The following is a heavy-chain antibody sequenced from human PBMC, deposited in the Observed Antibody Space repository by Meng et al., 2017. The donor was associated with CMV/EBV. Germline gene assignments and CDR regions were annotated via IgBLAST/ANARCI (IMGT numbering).Heavy chain of an antibody. CDR2: INHSGST. CDR1: GGSFSGYY. Sequence: SETLSLTCAVYGGSFSGYYWSWIRQPPGKRLEWIGEINHSGSTNYNPSLKSRVTISVDTSKNQFSLKLSSVTAADTAVYYCARGSPEWLLFGDYYYGMDVWGQGTTVTVSS. CDR3: ARGSPEWLLFGDYYYGMDV. D-gene: IGHD3-3*01. J-gene: IGHJ6*02. V-gene: IGHV4-34*01.